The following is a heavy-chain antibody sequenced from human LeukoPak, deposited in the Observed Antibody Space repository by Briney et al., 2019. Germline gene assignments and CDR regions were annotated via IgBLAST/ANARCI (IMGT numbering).Heavy chain of an antibody. J-gene: IGHJ3*02. V-gene: IGHV3-74*01. CDR1: GFSLSTYW. Sequence: SGGSLRLSCVASGFSLSTYWMHWVRQAPGKGLEWVSRINGDGSSTSYADSVKGRFTISRDNAKNTVYLQMNSLRVEDTAVYYCIRDFGSVGATNAFDIWGQGTMVTVSS. CDR2: INGDGSST. CDR3: IRDFGSVGATNAFDI. D-gene: IGHD1-26*01.